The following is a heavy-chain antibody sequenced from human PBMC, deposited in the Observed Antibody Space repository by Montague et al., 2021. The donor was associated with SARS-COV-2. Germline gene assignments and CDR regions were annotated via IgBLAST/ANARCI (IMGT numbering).Heavy chain of an antibody. Sequence: TLSLTCAVYGGSFSGYYCTWIRQSPGKGLEWIAEINHSGTTNYNFNPSLRGRVTISVDTSKSQFSLKLSSVTAADTGVYYCARWDPQTLTLIGLRGKSASDYWGQGTLVTVSS. V-gene: IGHV4-34*01. CDR1: GGSFSGYY. CDR2: INHSGTT. D-gene: IGHD4-23*01. J-gene: IGHJ4*02. CDR3: ARWDPQTLTLIGLRGKSASDY.